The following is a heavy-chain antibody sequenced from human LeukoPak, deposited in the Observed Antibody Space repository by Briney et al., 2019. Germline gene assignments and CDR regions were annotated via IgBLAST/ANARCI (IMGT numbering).Heavy chain of an antibody. D-gene: IGHD6-13*01. Sequence: SVKVSCKASGGTFSSYAISWVRQAPGQGLEWMGGIIPIFGTANYAQKFQGRVTITADESASTAYMELSSLRSEDTAVYYCARDGDIAAAGRWFDPWGQGTLVTVSS. J-gene: IGHJ5*02. CDR3: ARDGDIAAAGRWFDP. CDR2: IIPIFGTA. CDR1: GGTFSSYA. V-gene: IGHV1-69*01.